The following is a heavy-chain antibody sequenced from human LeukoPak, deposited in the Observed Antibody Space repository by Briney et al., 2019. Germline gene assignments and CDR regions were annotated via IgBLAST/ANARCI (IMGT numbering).Heavy chain of an antibody. CDR3: ARRYLGYCSSTSCYLDY. Sequence: GGSLRLSCAASGFTFSSYSMNWVRQAPGKGLEWVSSISISSSYIYYADSVKGRFTISRDNAKNSLYLQMNSLRAEDTAVYYCARRYLGYCSSTSCYLDYWGQGTLVTVSS. V-gene: IGHV3-21*01. J-gene: IGHJ4*02. D-gene: IGHD2-2*01. CDR1: GFTFSSYS. CDR2: ISISSSYI.